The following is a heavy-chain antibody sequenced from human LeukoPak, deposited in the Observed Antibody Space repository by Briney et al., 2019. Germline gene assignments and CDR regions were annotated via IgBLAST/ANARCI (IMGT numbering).Heavy chain of an antibody. CDR3: ARGGTGYIDY. D-gene: IGHD6-25*01. CDR2: IYYSGST. J-gene: IGHJ4*02. CDR1: GGSISSYY. Sequence: SETLSLTCTVSGGSISSYYWSWIRQPPGQGLEWIGYIYYSGSTNYNPSLKSRVTISVDTSKNQFSLKLSSVTAADTAVYYCARGGTGYIDYWGQGTLVTVSS. V-gene: IGHV4-59*01.